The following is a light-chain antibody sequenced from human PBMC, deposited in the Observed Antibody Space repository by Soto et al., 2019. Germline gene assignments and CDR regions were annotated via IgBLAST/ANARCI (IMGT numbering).Light chain of an antibody. Sequence: IVMTQSPATLCLSLGERATLSCRASQSVATNLAWYQQKPGQAPRLLIYETSTRATGIPARFRGSGTATEITLTISSLQSVYFAVYYCQHQNHWLSFGQGTNLEIK. CDR1: QSVATN. CDR2: ETS. CDR3: QHQNHWLS. J-gene: IGKJ2*01. V-gene: IGKV3-15*01.